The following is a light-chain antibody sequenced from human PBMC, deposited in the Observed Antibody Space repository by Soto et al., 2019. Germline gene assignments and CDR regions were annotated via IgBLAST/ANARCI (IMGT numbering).Light chain of an antibody. Sequence: QAVVTQEPSLTVSPGGTVTLTCASSTGAVTSGYYPNWFQQRPGQPPRALIYSTTYKHPWTPARFSGSLVGGKAALTLSAAQPEDEDEYYCLLFYGDGVVCGGGTKLTVL. CDR1: TGAVTSGYY. CDR2: STT. J-gene: IGLJ2*01. CDR3: LLFYGDGVV. V-gene: IGLV7-43*01.